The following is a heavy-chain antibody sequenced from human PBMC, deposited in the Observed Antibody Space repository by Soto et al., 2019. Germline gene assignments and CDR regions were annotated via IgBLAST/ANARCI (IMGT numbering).Heavy chain of an antibody. CDR2: IIPLFGTP. Sequence: QVQLVQSGAEVKKPGSSVKVSCKASGGIFSTYAISWLRQAPGQGLEWMGGIIPLFGTPNYAQRFQGRVTITADESTSTASRELSRLRSEDTAVYYCARDRDDYGSGNYYNRIDFWGQGTLVTVSS. J-gene: IGHJ4*02. V-gene: IGHV1-69*01. CDR1: GGIFSTYA. CDR3: ARDRDDYGSGNYYNRIDF. D-gene: IGHD3-10*01.